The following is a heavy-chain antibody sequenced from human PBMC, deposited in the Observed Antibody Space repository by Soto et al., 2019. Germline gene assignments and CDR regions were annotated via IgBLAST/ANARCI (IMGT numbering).Heavy chain of an antibody. Sequence: GSMRLSCAASGFTFSSYSRNWVRQAPGKGLEWVSSISSSSSYIYYADSVKGRFTISRDNAKNSLYLQMNSLRAEDTAVYYCARDFNYDYIWGSYRRSRAFDIWGQGTMVTVSS. D-gene: IGHD3-16*02. V-gene: IGHV3-21*01. CDR3: ARDFNYDYIWGSYRRSRAFDI. CDR1: GFTFSSYS. CDR2: ISSSSSYI. J-gene: IGHJ3*02.